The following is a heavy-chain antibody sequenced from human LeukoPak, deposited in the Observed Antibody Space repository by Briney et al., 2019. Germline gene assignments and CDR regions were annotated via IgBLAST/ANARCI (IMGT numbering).Heavy chain of an antibody. D-gene: IGHD5-12*01. CDR3: TTDIVATIIIY. CDR2: IKSKTDGGTT. Sequence: GGSLRLSCAASGFTFSNAWMSWVRQAPGKGLEWVCRIKSKTDGGTTDYAAPVKGRFTISRDDSKNTLYLQMNSLKTEDTAVYYCTTDIVATIIIYWGQGTLVTVSS. CDR1: GFTFSNAW. V-gene: IGHV3-15*01. J-gene: IGHJ4*02.